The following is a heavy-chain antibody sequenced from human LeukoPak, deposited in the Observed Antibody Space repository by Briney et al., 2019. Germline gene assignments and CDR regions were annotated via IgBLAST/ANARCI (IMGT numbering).Heavy chain of an antibody. CDR3: AKARLGRPNWYFDL. V-gene: IGHV3-23*01. J-gene: IGHJ2*01. CDR2: ISGSGGST. Sequence: GGSLRLSWAASGFTFIGHNMNWVRQAPGKGLEWVSAISGSGGSTYYADSVKGRFTISRDNSKNTLYLQMNSLRAEDTAVYYCAKARLGRPNWYFDLWGRGTLVTVSS. CDR1: GFTFIGHN. D-gene: IGHD3-22*01.